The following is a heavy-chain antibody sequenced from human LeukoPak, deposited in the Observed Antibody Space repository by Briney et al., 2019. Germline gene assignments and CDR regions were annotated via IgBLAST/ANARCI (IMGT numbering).Heavy chain of an antibody. Sequence: GGPLRLSCAASGFTFSNYWMHWVRQAPGKGLVWVSRINSDGRSTNYADSVKGRFTISRDNSKNTLYLQMNSLRAEDTAIYYCARSGYNRFDYWGQGTLVTVSS. D-gene: IGHD5-24*01. CDR1: GFTFSNYW. J-gene: IGHJ4*02. CDR3: ARSGYNRFDY. V-gene: IGHV3-74*01. CDR2: INSDGRST.